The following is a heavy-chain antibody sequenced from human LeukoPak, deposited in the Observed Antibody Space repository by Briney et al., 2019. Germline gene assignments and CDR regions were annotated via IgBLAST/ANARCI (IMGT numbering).Heavy chain of an antibody. Sequence: SETPSLTCTVSGGSISSYYWSWIWQPPGKGLEWIGYIYYSGSTNYNPSLKSRVTISVDTSKNQFSLNLSSVTAADTAVYYCARDVQNYYYYYMDVWGKGTTVTVSS. CDR2: IYYSGST. V-gene: IGHV4-59*01. J-gene: IGHJ6*03. CDR1: GGSISSYY. CDR3: ARDVQNYYYYYMDV.